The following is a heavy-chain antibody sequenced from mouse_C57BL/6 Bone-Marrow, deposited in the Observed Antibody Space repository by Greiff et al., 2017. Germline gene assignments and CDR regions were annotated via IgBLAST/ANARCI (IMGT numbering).Heavy chain of an antibody. CDR3: AWSDHLGRGLDY. CDR1: GYTFTSYW. V-gene: IGHV1-55*01. Sequence: QVHVKQPGAELVKPGASVKMSCKASGYTFTSYWITWVKQRPGQGLEWLGDIYPSGGRTNYNEKFKSKAILTVDTSSNTAYMQLSSLTSEDSAVFYCAWSDHLGRGLDYWGQGTTLTVS. D-gene: IGHD4-1*01. CDR2: IYPSGGRT. J-gene: IGHJ2*01.